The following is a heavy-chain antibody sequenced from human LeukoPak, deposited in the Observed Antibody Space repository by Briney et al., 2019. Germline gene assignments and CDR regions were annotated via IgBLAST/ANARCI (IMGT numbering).Heavy chain of an antibody. CDR2: IYYSGST. J-gene: IGHJ4*02. CDR3: ARGGYRITFGDDY. V-gene: IGHV4-30-4*08. CDR1: GGSISSGDYY. D-gene: IGHD3-16*01. Sequence: PSETLSLTCTVSGGSISSGDYYWSWIRQPPGKGLEWIGYIYYSGSTYYNPSLKSRVTISVDTSKNQFSLKLSSVTAADTAVYYCARGGYRITFGDDYWGQGTLVTVSS.